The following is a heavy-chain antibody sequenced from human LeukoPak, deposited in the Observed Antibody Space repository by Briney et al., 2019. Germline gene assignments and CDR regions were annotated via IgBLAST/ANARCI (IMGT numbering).Heavy chain of an antibody. CDR1: GFTFDDYA. CDR2: ISWNSGSI. D-gene: IGHD6-6*01. J-gene: IGHJ4*02. V-gene: IGHV3-9*01. CDR3: AKDVAPYSSSSGVDY. Sequence: GGSLTLSCAASGFTFDDYAMHWVRQAPGKGLEWVSGISWNSGSIGYADSVKGRFTISRDNAKNSLYLQMNSLRAEDTALYYCAKDVAPYSSSSGVDYWGQGTLVTVSS.